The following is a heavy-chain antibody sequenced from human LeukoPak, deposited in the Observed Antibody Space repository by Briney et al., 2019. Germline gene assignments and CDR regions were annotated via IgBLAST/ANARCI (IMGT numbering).Heavy chain of an antibody. CDR2: ISGSGGSA. Sequence: QTGGSLRLSCAASGFTFNNYAMNWVRQAPGKGLEWVSAISGSGGSAYYADSVKGRFTISRDNSKNTLFLQMNSLRVEDTAVYYCAKVAFLPSSRGYFDTNYWYFDLWGRGTLVTVSS. J-gene: IGHJ2*01. CDR1: GFTFNNYA. V-gene: IGHV3-23*01. CDR3: AKVAFLPSSRGYFDTNYWYFDL. D-gene: IGHD3-22*01.